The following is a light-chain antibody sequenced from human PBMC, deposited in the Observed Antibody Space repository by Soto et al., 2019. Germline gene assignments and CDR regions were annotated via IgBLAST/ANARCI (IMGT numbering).Light chain of an antibody. CDR1: SSNIGDNF. Sequence: QSVLTQPPSVSAAPGQKVTISCSGSSSNIGDNFVSWYQHLPGTAPKLLIYENSKRPSGIPDRFSGSKSGTSATLGITGLQTGDEADYYCGTWDTSLSVYVFGAGTKLTVL. V-gene: IGLV1-51*02. J-gene: IGLJ1*01. CDR3: GTWDTSLSVYV. CDR2: ENS.